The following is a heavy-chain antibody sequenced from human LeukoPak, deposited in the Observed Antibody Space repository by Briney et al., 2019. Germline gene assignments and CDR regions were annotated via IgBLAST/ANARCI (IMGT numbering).Heavy chain of an antibody. CDR2: ISSSSFKI. V-gene: IGHV3-48*04. CDR3: VRDPSYGSSWYYYMDD. D-gene: IGHD6-13*01. Sequence: GGSLRLSCAASGFTFSSYWMSWVRQAPGKGLEGVSYISSSSFKIGYADSVKGRFTISRDNSKNSLYLQMDSLRVEDTAVYYCVRDPSYGSSWYYYMDDWGKGTTVTVSS. J-gene: IGHJ6*03. CDR1: GFTFSSYW.